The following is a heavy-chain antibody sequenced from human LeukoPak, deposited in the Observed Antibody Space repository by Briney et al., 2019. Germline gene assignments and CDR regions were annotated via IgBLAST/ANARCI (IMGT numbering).Heavy chain of an antibody. J-gene: IGHJ5*02. CDR3: ARSHYYDSSGSHNNWFDP. Sequence: PSETLSLTCAVCRGSFSGYYWSWIRQPPGQGLEWIGEINHGGRTNYNPSLKSRVSISVDPSKKQFSLKLSSVTAADTATYYCARSHYYDSSGSHNNWFDPWGQGTLVTVSS. CDR1: RGSFSGYY. CDR2: INHGGRT. V-gene: IGHV4-34*01. D-gene: IGHD3-22*01.